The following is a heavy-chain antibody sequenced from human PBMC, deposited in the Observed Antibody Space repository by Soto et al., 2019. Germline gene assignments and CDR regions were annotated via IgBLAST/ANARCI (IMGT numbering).Heavy chain of an antibody. CDR2: IYSGGDT. Sequence: GGSLRLSCAASGFSVSSDYMSWVRQAPGKGLEWASLIYSGGDTYYADSVKGRFTISRDNSKNTLYLQMNSLRAEDTAVYYCAKPVRAFDIWGQGTMVTVSS. J-gene: IGHJ3*02. CDR3: AKPVRAFDI. CDR1: GFSVSSDY. V-gene: IGHV3-53*01.